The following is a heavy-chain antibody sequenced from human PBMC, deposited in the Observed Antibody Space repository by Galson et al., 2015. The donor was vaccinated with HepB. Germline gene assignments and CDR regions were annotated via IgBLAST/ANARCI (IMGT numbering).Heavy chain of an antibody. CDR2: ISDSGNYA. V-gene: IGHV3-11*05. CDR1: GFRFSNSW. D-gene: IGHD5-24*01. J-gene: IGHJ3*02. Sequence: SLRLSCAASGFRFSNSWMSWIRQTPGKGLEWISYISDSGNYANHADSVKGRFTISRDNAKNSVYLQMNVLRAEDTAVYYCVRDGEGYNRVSFDIWGQGTMVSVSS. CDR3: VRDGEGYNRVSFDI.